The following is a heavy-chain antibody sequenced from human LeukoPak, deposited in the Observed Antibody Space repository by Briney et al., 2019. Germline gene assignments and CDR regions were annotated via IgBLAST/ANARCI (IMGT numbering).Heavy chain of an antibody. D-gene: IGHD1-26*01. J-gene: IGHJ4*02. Sequence: GGSLRLSCAASGFIFSDYYMSWIRQAPGKGLEWVSYISSSSSIIYYADSVKGRFTISRDNAKNSLYLQMNSLRAEDTAVYYCARDKIVGATYFDYWGQGTLVTVSS. V-gene: IGHV3-11*04. CDR1: GFIFSDYY. CDR3: ARDKIVGATYFDY. CDR2: ISSSSSII.